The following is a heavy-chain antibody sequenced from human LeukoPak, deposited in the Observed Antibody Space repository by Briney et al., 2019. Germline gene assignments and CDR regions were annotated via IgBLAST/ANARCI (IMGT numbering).Heavy chain of an antibody. J-gene: IGHJ4*02. Sequence: GGSLRLSCAASGFTFSRYWMSWVRQAPGKGLEWVANINQDGSERYYVDSVKGRFTISRDNGKNSLFLQLNSLRAEDTAVYYCARDGAARGSGSFGDWGQGTVVTVSS. CDR3: ARDGAARGSGSFGD. CDR1: GFTFSRYW. CDR2: INQDGSER. D-gene: IGHD3-10*01. V-gene: IGHV3-7*01.